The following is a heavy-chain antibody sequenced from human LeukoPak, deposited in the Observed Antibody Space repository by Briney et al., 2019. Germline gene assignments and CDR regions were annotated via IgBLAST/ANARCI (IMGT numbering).Heavy chain of an antibody. CDR1: GGSISSTSYY. V-gene: IGHV4-39*07. Sequence: PSETLSLTCTVSGGSISSTSYYWGWIRQPPGKGLEWIGEINHSGSTNYNPSLKSRVTISVDTSKNQFSLKLSSVTAADTAVYYCARGRSSGWYGDFDYWGQGTLVTVSS. CDR3: ARGRSSGWYGDFDY. CDR2: INHSGST. J-gene: IGHJ4*02. D-gene: IGHD6-19*01.